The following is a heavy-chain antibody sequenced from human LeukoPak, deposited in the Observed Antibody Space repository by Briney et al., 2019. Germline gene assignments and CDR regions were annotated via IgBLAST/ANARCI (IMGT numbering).Heavy chain of an antibody. CDR2: IYYSGST. V-gene: IGHV4-38-2*02. CDR3: ARDLGYYDSSGDYFDY. J-gene: IGHJ4*02. D-gene: IGHD3-22*01. CDR1: GYSISSGYY. Sequence: PSETLSLTCTVSGYSISSGYYWGWIRQPPGKGLEWIGSIYYSGSTYYNPSLKSRVTISVDTSKNQFSLKLSSVTAADTAVYYCARDLGYYDSSGDYFDYWGQGTLVTVSS.